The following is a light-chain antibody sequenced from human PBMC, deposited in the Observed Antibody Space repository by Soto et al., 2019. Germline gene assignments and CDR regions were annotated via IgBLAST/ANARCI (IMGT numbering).Light chain of an antibody. Sequence: EIVLTQSPGTLSLSPGEGVTLSCRASQSIIRNYLAWYQQKPGQAPRLLIFGTSTRASGIPDRFSGSGSGTDFTLTITGLEPEDFAVYYCQQYGGSVYTFGQGTKVEIK. J-gene: IGKJ2*01. CDR1: QSIIRNY. CDR3: QQYGGSVYT. V-gene: IGKV3-20*01. CDR2: GTS.